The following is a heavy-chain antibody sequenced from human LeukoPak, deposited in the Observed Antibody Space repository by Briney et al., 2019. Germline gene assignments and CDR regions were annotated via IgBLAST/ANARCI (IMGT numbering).Heavy chain of an antibody. CDR2: IHFTGTT. Sequence: GSLRLSCAASGFTFSSYAMSWIRQSPGRGLEWIASIHFTGTTYYNPSLQSRVTISVDASKSQISLTLTSVTAADAAVYFCGSNPPPPDHYFYHGQDVWGQGTTVTVSS. CDR1: GFTFSSYA. CDR3: GSNPPPPDHYFYHGQDV. V-gene: IGHV4-39*01. J-gene: IGHJ6*02.